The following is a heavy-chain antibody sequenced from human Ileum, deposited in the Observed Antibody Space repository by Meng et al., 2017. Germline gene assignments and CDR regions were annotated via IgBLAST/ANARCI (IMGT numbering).Heavy chain of an antibody. J-gene: IGHJ4*02. CDR3: ARHGHFTPDKYYFDY. Sequence: QLQLQESGPGMVKPSETRSLTCTGPGDSVSSGSYYWVWIRQPPGKALEWIGAVYFTGYTYYGPSLTGRGTISVDTSRNQFSLKLNSVTAADTALYFCARHGHFTPDKYYFDYWGQGTLVTVSS. CDR1: GDSVSSGSYY. D-gene: IGHD3-3*02. CDR2: VYFTGYT. V-gene: IGHV4-39*01.